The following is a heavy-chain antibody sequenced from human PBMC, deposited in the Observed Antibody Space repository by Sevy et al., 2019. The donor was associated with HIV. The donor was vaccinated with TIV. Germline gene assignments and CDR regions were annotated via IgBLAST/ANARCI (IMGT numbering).Heavy chain of an antibody. CDR1: GGSVSSGSYY. J-gene: IGHJ6*02. D-gene: IGHD3-3*01. V-gene: IGHV4-61*01. CDR3: ARDRGVTYYDFWSGYYNEVYYYYYGMDV. CDR2: IYYSGST. Sequence: SETLSLTCTVSGGSVSSGSYYWSWIRQPPGKGLEWIGYIYYSGSTNYNPSLKSRVTISVDTSKNQFSLRLSSVTAAETAVYYCARDRGVTYYDFWSGYYNEVYYYYYGMDVWGQGTTVTVSS.